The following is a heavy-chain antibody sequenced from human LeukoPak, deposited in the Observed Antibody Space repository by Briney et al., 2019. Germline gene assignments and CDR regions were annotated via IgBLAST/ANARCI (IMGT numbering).Heavy chain of an antibody. J-gene: IGHJ4*02. CDR2: INHSGST. Sequence: PSETLSLTCAVYGGPFSGYYWSWIRQPPGKGLEWIGEINHSGSTNYDPSLKSRVTISVDTSKNQFSLKLSSVTAADTAVYYCARDRPHMDCSGGSCYQSRHSDYWGQGTLVTVSS. CDR3: ARDRPHMDCSGGSCYQSRHSDY. D-gene: IGHD2-15*01. CDR1: GGPFSGYY. V-gene: IGHV4-34*01.